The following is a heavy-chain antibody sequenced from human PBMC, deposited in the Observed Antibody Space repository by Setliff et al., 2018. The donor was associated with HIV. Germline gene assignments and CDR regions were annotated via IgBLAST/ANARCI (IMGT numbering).Heavy chain of an antibody. V-gene: IGHV1-69*13. CDR3: ARDNYYDTSGAIGY. Sequence: ASVKVSCKASGGTFSSYAISWVRQAPGQGLEWMGGIIPIFNTANYAQKFQGRVTITADESTSTAYMELSSLRSEDSAVYFCARDNYYDTSGAIGYWGQGTMVTVSS. CDR2: IIPIFNTA. D-gene: IGHD3-22*01. J-gene: IGHJ4*02. CDR1: GGTFSSYA.